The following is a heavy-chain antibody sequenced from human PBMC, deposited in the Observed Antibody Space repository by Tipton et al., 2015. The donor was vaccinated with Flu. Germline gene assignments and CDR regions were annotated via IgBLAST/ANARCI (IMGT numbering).Heavy chain of an antibody. Sequence: LRLSCIVSGGSMRSGSFYWSWIRQPAGKGLEWIGRVYSSGRTDYNSSLKSRVTISIDTSGSQFSLKLRSVTAADTAVYYCARRDFSNYVSDPKNWFDRWGQGTLVTVSS. CDR1: GGSMRSGSFY. CDR2: VYSSGRT. D-gene: IGHD4-11*01. J-gene: IGHJ5*02. V-gene: IGHV4-61*02. CDR3: ARRDFSNYVSDPKNWFDR.